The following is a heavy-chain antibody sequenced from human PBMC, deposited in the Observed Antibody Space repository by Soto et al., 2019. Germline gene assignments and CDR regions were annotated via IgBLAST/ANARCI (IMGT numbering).Heavy chain of an antibody. D-gene: IGHD4-17*01. CDR1: GYTFTGYY. Sequence: QVQLVQSGAEVKKPGASLKVSCKASGYTFTGYYTRWVRQAPGQGLEWMGWINPNSGGTNYAHKFQGWLTMTRDTSISTAYMELSRLRSDDTAVYYCARRTAECYFDYRGQGTLVTVSS. V-gene: IGHV1-2*04. CDR3: ARRTAECYFDY. CDR2: INPNSGGT. J-gene: IGHJ4*02.